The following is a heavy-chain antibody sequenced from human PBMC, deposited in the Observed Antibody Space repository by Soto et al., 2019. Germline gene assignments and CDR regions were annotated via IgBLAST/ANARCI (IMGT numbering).Heavy chain of an antibody. Sequence: EVKLLESGGGLVQPGGSLRLSCAASGFTFSSYAMSWVRQAPGKVLEWGSAISGSGGSTYYADSVKGLFTIFRDNAKNTLYLQMNSLRAEDTAVDYCAKDRSRYWDPMDVWGKGTTVTVSS. V-gene: IGHV3-23*01. J-gene: IGHJ6*03. D-gene: IGHD2-8*02. CDR1: GFTFSSYA. CDR2: ISGSGGST. CDR3: AKDRSRYWDPMDV.